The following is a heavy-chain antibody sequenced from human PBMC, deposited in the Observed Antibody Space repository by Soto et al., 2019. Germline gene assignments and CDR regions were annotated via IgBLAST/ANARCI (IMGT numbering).Heavy chain of an antibody. V-gene: IGHV1-18*01. CDR2: ISPYSGYT. CDR1: GYSFMKYG. Sequence: ASVKVSCKGFGYSFMKYGINWLRQSPGQGLEWVGWISPYSGYTHSAQKFHGRLTLTTDTAASTAYMELRILRSADTALYYCAREASVLIPAAQPSRFDSWGQGTLVTVSS. D-gene: IGHD2-2*01. CDR3: AREASVLIPAAQPSRFDS. J-gene: IGHJ4*02.